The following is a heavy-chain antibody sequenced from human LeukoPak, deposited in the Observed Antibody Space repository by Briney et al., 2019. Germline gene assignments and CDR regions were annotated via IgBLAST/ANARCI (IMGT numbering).Heavy chain of an antibody. V-gene: IGHV3-23*01. J-gene: IGHJ4*02. CDR2: ISGSGGST. CDR3: AKVNIAAAGSYCFDY. CDR1: GFTFSSYA. D-gene: IGHD6-13*01. Sequence: GGSLRLSCAASGFTFSSYAMRWVRQAPGKGLEWVPAISGSGGSTYYADSVQGRCTISRDNSKNTLNLQMNSLRAEDTAVYYCAKVNIAAAGSYCFDYWGQGTLVTVSS.